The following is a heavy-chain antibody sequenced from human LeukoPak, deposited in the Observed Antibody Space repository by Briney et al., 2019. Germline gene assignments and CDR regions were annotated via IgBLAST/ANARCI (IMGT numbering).Heavy chain of an antibody. CDR2: ISSNGGST. CDR1: GFTFSSYA. J-gene: IGHJ6*02. Sequence: PGGSLRLSCSASGFTFSSYAMHWVRQAPGKGLEYVSAISSNGGSTYYADSVKGRFTISRDNSKNTLYLQMSSLRAEDTAVYYCARGVAARPDRRYYYYYYGMDVWGQGTTVTVSS. D-gene: IGHD6-6*01. CDR3: ARGVAARPDRRYYYYYYGMDV. V-gene: IGHV3-64D*06.